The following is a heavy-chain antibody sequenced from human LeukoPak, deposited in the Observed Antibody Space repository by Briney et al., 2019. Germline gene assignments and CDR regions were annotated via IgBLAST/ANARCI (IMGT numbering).Heavy chain of an antibody. D-gene: IGHD5-24*01. Sequence: GGSLRLSCAASGFRFSIYTMSWVRQAPGKGLEWVAGIFGSGYNTSYADSVKGRFTISRDNSKNTLYLQMNSLRVEDTAIYYCAKDLLQGDGYWDIDSWGQGTLVSVSS. CDR3: AKDLLQGDGYWDIDS. CDR1: GFRFSIYT. J-gene: IGHJ4*02. CDR2: IFGSGYNT. V-gene: IGHV3-23*01.